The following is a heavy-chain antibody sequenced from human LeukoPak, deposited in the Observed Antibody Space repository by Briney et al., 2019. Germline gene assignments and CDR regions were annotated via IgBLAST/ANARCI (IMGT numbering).Heavy chain of an antibody. CDR2: ISWNSGSI. CDR1: GFTLEEYA. CDR3: AKSRNLVGASNYFDY. Sequence: GRSQTLFCAASGFTLEEYAMHWVRQAPGEAGEGLSVISWNSGSIGYADSVKGRFTITRNNAKNSLYLQMNSLRAEDTALYYCAKSRNLVGASNYFDYWGQGTLVTVSS. V-gene: IGHV3-9*01. J-gene: IGHJ4*02. D-gene: IGHD1-26*01.